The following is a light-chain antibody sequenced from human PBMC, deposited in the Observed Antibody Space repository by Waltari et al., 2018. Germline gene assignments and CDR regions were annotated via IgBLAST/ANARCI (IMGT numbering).Light chain of an antibody. CDR1: SLRTSY. CDR2: GKD. V-gene: IGLV3-19*01. CDR3: SSRNGRANQVV. J-gene: IGLJ3*02. Sequence: SSELTQDPAVSVPLGQTVRFTCQGDSLRTSYASWYQLKPGQAPVLVIYGKDKRPSGIPDRIAGYRSGTTSSLNITGAQAEDEADYYCSSRNGRANQVVFAGGTKVTVL.